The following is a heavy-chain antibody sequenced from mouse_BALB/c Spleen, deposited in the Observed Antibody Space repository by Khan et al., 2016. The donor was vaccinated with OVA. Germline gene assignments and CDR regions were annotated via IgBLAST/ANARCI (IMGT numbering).Heavy chain of an antibody. J-gene: IGHJ3*01. CDR2: MIYSGTT. CDR3: ARSTYGYAFAY. V-gene: IGHV3-8*02. D-gene: IGHD2-14*01. Sequence: EVELQESGPSLVKPSQTLSLTCSVTGYSITSGYWNWIRKSPGNKLEYMGYMIYSGTTYYNPSLKSRISITRHTSKNQYYLQLNSMTTEDTATYYCARSTYGYAFAYWGQGTLVTVSA. CDR1: GYSITSGY.